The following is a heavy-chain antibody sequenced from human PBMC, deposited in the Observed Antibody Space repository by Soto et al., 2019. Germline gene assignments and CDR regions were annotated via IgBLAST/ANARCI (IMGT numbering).Heavy chain of an antibody. CDR2: ISGGSDII. CDR3: ARDLLSGANYYAY. CDR1: GFAFSNFA. Sequence: EVQLVESGGGLVKPGGSLRLSCEASGFAFSNFAMNWVRQAPGKGLEWVSSISGGSDIIYYTDSVKGRFTISRDNAKNTLYLQMTGLGGDDPAVYYCARDLLSGANYYAYWGQGTLVTVSS. V-gene: IGHV3-21*01. D-gene: IGHD6-19*01. J-gene: IGHJ4*02.